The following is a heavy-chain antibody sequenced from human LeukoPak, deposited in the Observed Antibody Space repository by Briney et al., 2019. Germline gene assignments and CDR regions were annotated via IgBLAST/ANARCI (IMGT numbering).Heavy chain of an antibody. CDR3: ARGEGYYDSSGLFYFDY. CDR1: GGSFSGYY. V-gene: IGHV4-34*01. D-gene: IGHD3-22*01. Sequence: SETLSLTCAVYGGSFSGYYWSWIHQPPGKGLEWIGEINHSGSTNYNPSLKSRVTLSVDTSKNQFSLKLSSVTAADTAVYYCARGEGYYDSSGLFYFDYWGQGTLVTVSS. J-gene: IGHJ4*02. CDR2: INHSGST.